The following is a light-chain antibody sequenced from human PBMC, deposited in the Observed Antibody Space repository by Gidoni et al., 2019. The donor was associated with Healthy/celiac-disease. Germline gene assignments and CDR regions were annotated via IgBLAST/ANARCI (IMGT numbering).Light chain of an antibody. CDR2: DAS. CDR1: QGVSSY. J-gene: IGKJ5*01. V-gene: IGKV3-11*01. Sequence: IVLTQSPATLPLSPGERATLPCRASQGVSSYLAWYQQQPGQAPRLLIYDASNRATGIPARFSGSGSGTDFTLTISSLEPEDFAVYYWQQRSNWPITFGQGTRLEIK. CDR3: QQRSNWPIT.